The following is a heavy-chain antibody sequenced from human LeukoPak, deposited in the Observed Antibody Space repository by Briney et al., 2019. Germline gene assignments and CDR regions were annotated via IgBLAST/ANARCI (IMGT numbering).Heavy chain of an antibody. CDR2: TNHIGTT. CDR1: GGSFSGYY. J-gene: IGHJ4*02. Sequence: PSETLSLTCAVYGGSFSGYYWNWIRQPPGKGLEWIGETNHIGTTNYSPSLKSRLTISGDTSKNHFSLKLTSVTAADTAVYYCARGRSPGYWGQGTLVTVSS. V-gene: IGHV4-34*01. CDR3: ARGRSPGY.